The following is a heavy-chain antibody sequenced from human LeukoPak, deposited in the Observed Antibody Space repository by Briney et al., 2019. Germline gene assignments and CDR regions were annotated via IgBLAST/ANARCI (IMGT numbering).Heavy chain of an antibody. V-gene: IGHV1-2*02. Sequence: ASAKVSCKASGYTFIGYFMHWVRQAPGQGLEWMGWINPNSGDTDYAQKFQGRVTMTRDTSISTAYMELSRLRSDDTAVYYCAKANWYQLPDYYYWYMGVWGKGTTVTVSS. CDR3: AKANWYQLPDYYYWYMGV. D-gene: IGHD2-2*01. CDR1: GYTFIGYF. CDR2: INPNSGDT. J-gene: IGHJ6*03.